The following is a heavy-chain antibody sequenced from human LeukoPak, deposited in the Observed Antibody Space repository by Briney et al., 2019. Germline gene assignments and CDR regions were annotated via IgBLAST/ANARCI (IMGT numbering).Heavy chain of an antibody. D-gene: IGHD1-1*01. CDR3: ARGPTISETGYFDY. J-gene: IGHJ4*03. Sequence: SETLSLTCAVYGGSFSAYYWSWIRQSPGKGLQWIAEVNHRGDTNYNPSVKSRVTISVDTSKNQFSLKVRSLTAADTAFYYCARGPTISETGYFDYWGQGTLVTVSS. V-gene: IGHV4-34*01. CDR2: VNHRGDT. CDR1: GGSFSAYY.